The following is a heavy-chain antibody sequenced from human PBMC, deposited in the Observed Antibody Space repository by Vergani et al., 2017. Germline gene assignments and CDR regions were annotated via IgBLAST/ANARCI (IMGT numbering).Heavy chain of an antibody. CDR2: IKQDGSEK. V-gene: IGHV3-7*01. CDR3: ARGPFSSGWSYDAFDI. CDR1: GFTFSSYW. J-gene: IGHJ3*02. Sequence: EVQLVESGGGLVQPGGSLRLSCAASGFTFSSYWMSWVRQAPGKGLEWVANIKQDGSEKYYVESVKGRFTISRDNAKNSLYLQMNSLRAEDTAVYYCARGPFSSGWSYDAFDIWGQGTMVTVSS. D-gene: IGHD6-19*01.